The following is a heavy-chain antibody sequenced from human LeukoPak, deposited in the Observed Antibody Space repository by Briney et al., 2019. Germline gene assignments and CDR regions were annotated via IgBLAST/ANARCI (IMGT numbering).Heavy chain of an antibody. CDR1: GGSISSSSYY. CDR3: ARGLRYYDILTGYYSGSDWFDP. J-gene: IGHJ5*02. CDR2: IYYSGST. Sequence: SETLSLTCTVSGGSISSSSYYWGWIRQPPGKGLEWIGSIYYSGSTYYNPSLKSRVTISVDTSKNQFSLKLSSVTAADPAVYYCARGLRYYDILTGYYSGSDWFDPWGQGTLVTVSS. V-gene: IGHV4-39*07. D-gene: IGHD3-9*01.